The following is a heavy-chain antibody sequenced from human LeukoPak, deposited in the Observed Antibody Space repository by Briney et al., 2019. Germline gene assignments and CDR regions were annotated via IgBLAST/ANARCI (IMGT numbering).Heavy chain of an antibody. D-gene: IGHD2-2*02. CDR3: AKWIGGYCTSTSCYTGVHFDY. Sequence: PGGSLRLPCAASGFTFSTYAMSWVRQAPGKGLEWVSVISGSGDSTYYADSVKGRFTISTDNSKNTLYLQMNSLRAEDTAVYYCAKWIGGYCTSTSCYTGVHFDYWGQGTLVTVSS. J-gene: IGHJ4*02. V-gene: IGHV3-23*01. CDR2: ISGSGDST. CDR1: GFTFSTYA.